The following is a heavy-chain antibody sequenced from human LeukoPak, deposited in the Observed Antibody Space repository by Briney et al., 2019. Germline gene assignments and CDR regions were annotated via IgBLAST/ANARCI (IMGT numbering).Heavy chain of an antibody. D-gene: IGHD6-19*01. CDR3: ARGGLEWLSY. J-gene: IGHJ4*02. V-gene: IGHV3-48*02. CDR1: GFNFRTYS. Sequence: GGSLRPSCAASGFNFRTYSMNWVRQAPGKGLEWVSYISSGSGTIYYAHSLKGRFTISRDNAKNSLYLQMNSLRDEDTAVYYCARGGLEWLSYWGQGTLVTVSS. CDR2: ISSGSGTI.